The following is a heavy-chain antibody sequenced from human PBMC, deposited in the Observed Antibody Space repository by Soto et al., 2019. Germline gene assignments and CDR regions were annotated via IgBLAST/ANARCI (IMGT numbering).Heavy chain of an antibody. Sequence: PSETLSLTCTVSGGSISSGGYYWSWIRQHPGKGLEWIGYIYYSGSTYYNPSLKSRVTISVDTSKNQFSLKLSSVTAADTAVYYCARSTYYYDSSGPQDGASDIWGQGTMVTVS. CDR2: IYYSGST. D-gene: IGHD3-22*01. CDR1: GGSISSGGYY. V-gene: IGHV4-31*03. CDR3: ARSTYYYDSSGPQDGASDI. J-gene: IGHJ3*02.